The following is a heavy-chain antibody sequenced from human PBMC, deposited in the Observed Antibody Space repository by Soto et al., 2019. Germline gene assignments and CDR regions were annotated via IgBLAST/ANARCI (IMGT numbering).Heavy chain of an antibody. Sequence: QVQLVQSGAEVKKPGSSVKVSCTASGGTFSSYAISWVRQAPGQGLEWMGGIIPIFGTANYAQKFQGRVTITAHESTGSAYMELSSLRSEDTAVYYCARDPAFGSGNISYWGQGTLVTVSS. CDR3: ARDPAFGSGNISY. V-gene: IGHV1-69*01. D-gene: IGHD3-10*01. CDR1: GGTFSSYA. CDR2: IIPIFGTA. J-gene: IGHJ4*02.